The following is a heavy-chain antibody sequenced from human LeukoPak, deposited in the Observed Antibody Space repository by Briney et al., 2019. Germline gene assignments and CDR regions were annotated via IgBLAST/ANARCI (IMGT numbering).Heavy chain of an antibody. Sequence: SETLSLTCTVSGGSISSYYWSWIRQPPGKGLEWIGYIYYSGSTDYNPSLKSRVTISVDTSKNQFSLELSSVTAADTAVYYCARVDSGSYWYWGQGTLVTVSS. CDR1: GGSISSYY. D-gene: IGHD1-26*01. CDR3: ARVDSGSYWY. J-gene: IGHJ4*02. V-gene: IGHV4-59*01. CDR2: IYYSGST.